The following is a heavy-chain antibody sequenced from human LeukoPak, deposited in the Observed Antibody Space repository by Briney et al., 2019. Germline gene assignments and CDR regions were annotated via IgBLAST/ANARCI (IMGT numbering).Heavy chain of an antibody. CDR3: ARARGYDYVWGSYRSPDFDY. V-gene: IGHV1-18*01. D-gene: IGHD3-16*02. J-gene: IGHJ4*02. Sequence: ASVKVFCKASGYTFTSYGISWVRQAPGQGLEWMGWISAYNGNTNYAQKLQGRVTMTTDTSTSTAYMELRSLRSDDTAVYYCARARGYDYVWGSYRSPDFDYWGQGTLVTVSS. CDR2: ISAYNGNT. CDR1: GYTFTSYG.